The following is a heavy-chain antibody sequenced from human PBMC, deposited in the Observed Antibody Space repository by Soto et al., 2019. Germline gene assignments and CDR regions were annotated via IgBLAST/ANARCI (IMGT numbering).Heavy chain of an antibody. J-gene: IGHJ4*02. CDR1: GSTFSSYA. Sequence: EVQLLESGGGLVQPGGSLRLSCAASGSTFSSYAMSWVRQGPGKGLEWVSAISRSGGSTYYADSVKGLFTISRDNSKNTLYLQMNSLRADDTAVYYCAKEGDGYNFDYWGQGTLVTVSS. CDR2: ISRSGGST. V-gene: IGHV3-23*01. D-gene: IGHD5-12*01. CDR3: AKEGDGYNFDY.